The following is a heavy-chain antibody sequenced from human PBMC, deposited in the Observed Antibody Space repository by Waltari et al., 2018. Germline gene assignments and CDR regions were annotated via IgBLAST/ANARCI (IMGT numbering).Heavy chain of an antibody. V-gene: IGHV3-21*02. CDR1: GFTFNTYT. CDR2: SSSTSSDI. D-gene: IGHD6-13*01. CDR3: AGGYSSYYGMDV. Sequence: EVQLVESGGGLVKPGGSLRLACAASGFTFNTYTMNWVRQAPGKGLGWVSSSSSTSSDIYYADSVKGRFTISRDNAKSSLYLQLNSLRAEDTAVYYCAGGYSSYYGMDVWGQGTTVTVSS. J-gene: IGHJ6*02.